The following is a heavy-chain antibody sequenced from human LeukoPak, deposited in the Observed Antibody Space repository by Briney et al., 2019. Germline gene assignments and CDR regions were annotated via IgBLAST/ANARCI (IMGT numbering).Heavy chain of an antibody. D-gene: IGHD1-26*01. CDR1: GFTFSSYS. V-gene: IGHV3-21*04. CDR2: ISSSSSYI. J-gene: IGHJ4*02. CDR3: ARDKYSGSYPLDY. Sequence: PGGSLRLSCAASGFTFSSYSMNWVRQAPGKGLEWVSSISSSSSYIYYADSVKGRFTISRDNAKNSLYLQMNSLRAEDTAVYYCARDKYSGSYPLDYWGQGTLVTVSS.